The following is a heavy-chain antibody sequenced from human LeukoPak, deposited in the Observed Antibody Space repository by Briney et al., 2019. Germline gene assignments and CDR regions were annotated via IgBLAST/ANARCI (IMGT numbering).Heavy chain of an antibody. CDR1: GYTFTSYY. D-gene: IGHD5-12*01. CDR2: INPSGGST. Sequence: ASVKVSRKASGYTFTSYYMHWVRQAPGQGPEWMGIINPSGGSTSYAQKFQGRVTMTRDMSTITVYMELSSLRSEDTAVYYCARVDSGYVTFDYRGQGTLVTVFS. V-gene: IGHV1-46*01. J-gene: IGHJ4*02. CDR3: ARVDSGYVTFDY.